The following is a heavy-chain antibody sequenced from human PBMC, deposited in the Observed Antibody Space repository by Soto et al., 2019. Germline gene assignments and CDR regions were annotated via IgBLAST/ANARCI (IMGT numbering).Heavy chain of an antibody. CDR1: GLTFSRYW. Sequence: EVQLVESGGGLVQPGGSLRLSCAASGLTFSRYWMSWVRRAPGKGLEWVANTKHDGSEKYYVDSVKGRFTISRDNAKNSLYLQMNSLRAEDTAVYYCAREVSRALDYWGQGTLVTVSS. J-gene: IGHJ4*02. CDR2: TKHDGSEK. CDR3: AREVSRALDY. V-gene: IGHV3-7*01. D-gene: IGHD3-22*01.